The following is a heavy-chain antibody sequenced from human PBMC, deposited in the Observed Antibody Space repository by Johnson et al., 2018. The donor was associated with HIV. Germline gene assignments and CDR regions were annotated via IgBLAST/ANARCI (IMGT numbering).Heavy chain of an antibody. J-gene: IGHJ3*02. D-gene: IGHD6-19*01. Sequence: QVQLVESGGGVVQPGRSLRLSCAASGFTFSSYAMHWVRQAPGKGLEWVAVISYDGSNKYYADSVKGRFTISRDNSKHTLYLQMNSLRAEDTAVYYCLSQWLARNAFDIWDQGTMVTVSS. CDR3: LSQWLARNAFDI. V-gene: IGHV3-30-3*01. CDR2: ISYDGSNK. CDR1: GFTFSSYA.